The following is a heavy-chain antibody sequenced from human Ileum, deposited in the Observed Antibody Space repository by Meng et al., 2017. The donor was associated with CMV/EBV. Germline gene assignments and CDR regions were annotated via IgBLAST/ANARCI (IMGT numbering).Heavy chain of an antibody. D-gene: IGHD2-15*01. V-gene: IGHV3-11*04. J-gene: IGHJ5*02. CDR3: VRDGGWWQRFFWFDP. CDR1: GFTFGDYY. CDR2: ISKGGTPI. Sequence: SGFTFGDYYMSWIRQDPGKGLEWISYISKGGTPIYYADSVKGRFTVSRDNAKKSLYLQMTSLRAEDTAIYYCVRDGGWWQRFFWFDPWGRGTLVTVSS.